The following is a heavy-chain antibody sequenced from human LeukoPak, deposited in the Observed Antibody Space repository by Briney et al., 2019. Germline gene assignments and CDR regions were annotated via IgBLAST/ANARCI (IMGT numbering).Heavy chain of an antibody. V-gene: IGHV1-2*02. CDR2: INPNRGGT. Sequence: ASVKVSCKASGYTFTSYGISWVRQAPGQGLEWMGWINPNRGGTTYAQKFQGRVTMTRDTSISTAYMELSRLRSDDTAVYYCARDKSASGSYLFDYWGQGTLVTVSS. CDR1: GYTFTSYG. D-gene: IGHD3-10*01. J-gene: IGHJ4*02. CDR3: ARDKSASGSYLFDY.